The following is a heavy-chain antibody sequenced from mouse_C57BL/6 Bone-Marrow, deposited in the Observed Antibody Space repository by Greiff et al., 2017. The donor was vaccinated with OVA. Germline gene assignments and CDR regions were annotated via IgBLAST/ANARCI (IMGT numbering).Heavy chain of an antibody. Sequence: EVQLQQSGAELVRPGASVKLSCTASGFNIKDDYMPWVKQRPEQGLEWIGWIDPENGDTEYASKFQGKAPITADTSSTTAYLQLSSLTAEDTAVYYCTNYDGYPRGAWFAYWGQGTLVTVSA. CDR2: IDPENGDT. V-gene: IGHV14-4*01. CDR3: TNYDGYPRGAWFAY. D-gene: IGHD2-3*01. J-gene: IGHJ3*01. CDR1: GFNIKDDY.